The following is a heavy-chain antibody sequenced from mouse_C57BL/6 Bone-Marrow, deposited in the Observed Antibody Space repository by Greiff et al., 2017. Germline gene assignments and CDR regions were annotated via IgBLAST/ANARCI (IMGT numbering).Heavy chain of an antibody. J-gene: IGHJ3*01. CDR1: GYTFTSYW. D-gene: IGHD1-1*02. V-gene: IGHV1-69*01. Sequence: QVQLQQPGAELVMPGASVKLSCKASGYTFTSYWMNWVKQRPGHGLEWIGEIVPSDCNTNYNEKFKGKSTLTVDKSSNTAYMQLSSLTTEDSAVYYCARDWGSPRFAYWGQGTLVTVTA. CDR2: IVPSDCNT. CDR3: ARDWGSPRFAY.